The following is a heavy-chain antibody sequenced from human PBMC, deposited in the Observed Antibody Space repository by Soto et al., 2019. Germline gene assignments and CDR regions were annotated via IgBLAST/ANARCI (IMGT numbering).Heavy chain of an antibody. J-gene: IGHJ4*02. CDR3: AREQHITMVRGVTYYFDY. D-gene: IGHD3-10*01. CDR2: INPSGGST. CDR1: GYTFTSYY. Sequence: ASVKVSCKASGYTFTSYYMHWVRQAPGQGLEWMGIINPSGGSTSYAQKFQGRVTMTRDTSTSTVYMELSSLGSEDTAVYYCAREQHITMVRGVTYYFDYWGQGTLVTVSS. V-gene: IGHV1-46*01.